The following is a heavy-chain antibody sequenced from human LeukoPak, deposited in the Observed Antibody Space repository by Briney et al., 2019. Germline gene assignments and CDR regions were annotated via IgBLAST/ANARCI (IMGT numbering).Heavy chain of an antibody. D-gene: IGHD5-12*01. CDR1: GGSISSYY. J-gene: IGHJ4*02. CDR2: IYTSGST. V-gene: IGHV4-4*07. Sequence: SETLSLTCTVSGGSISSYYWSWIRQPAGKGLEWIGRIYTSGSTNYNPSLKSRVTMSVDTSKNQFSLRLSSVTAADTAIFYCARLYSGYAYDGYYFDSWGQGTLVTVSS. CDR3: ARLYSGYAYDGYYFDS.